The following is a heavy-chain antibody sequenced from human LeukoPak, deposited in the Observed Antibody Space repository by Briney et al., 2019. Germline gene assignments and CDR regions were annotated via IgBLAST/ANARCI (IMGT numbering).Heavy chain of an antibody. CDR1: GYTFTDNG. CDR3: ARDKNYRFDY. D-gene: IGHD3-16*02. Sequence: ASVKVSCKASGYTFTDNGISWVRQAPGEGLEWMGWISANSGKTNYAQRFQGRVTMTRETSSSTVYMELRSLRSDDAAVYFCARDKNYRFDYWGQGTLVSVTS. J-gene: IGHJ4*02. V-gene: IGHV1-18*01. CDR2: ISANSGKT.